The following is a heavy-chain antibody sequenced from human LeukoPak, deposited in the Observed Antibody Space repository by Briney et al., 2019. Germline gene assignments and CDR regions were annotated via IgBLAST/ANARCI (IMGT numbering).Heavy chain of an antibody. V-gene: IGHV3-48*03. J-gene: IGHJ4*02. D-gene: IGHD3-3*01. CDR1: GFTFSSYE. CDR2: ISSSGSTI. CDR3: ASSTTAYDFWSGYYNYFDY. Sequence: GGSLRVSCAAPGFTFSSYEVNWVRQAPGKGLEWVSYISSSGSTIYYADSVKGRFTISRDNAKNSLYLQMNSLRAEDTAVYYCASSTTAYDFWSGYYNYFDYWGQGTLVTVSA.